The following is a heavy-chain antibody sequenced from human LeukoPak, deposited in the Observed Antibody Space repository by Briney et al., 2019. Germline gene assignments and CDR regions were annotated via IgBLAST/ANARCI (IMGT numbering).Heavy chain of an antibody. Sequence: GESLKISCKGSGYNFTNYWIGWVRQMPGKGLEWMGIIFPGDSDTRYSPSFQGQVTMSADKSISTAYLQWSSLKAADAAMYYCERPTLYDSGSSPLDYWGQGTLVTVSS. J-gene: IGHJ4*02. CDR3: ERPTLYDSGSSPLDY. CDR2: IFPGDSDT. V-gene: IGHV5-51*01. CDR1: GYNFTNYW. D-gene: IGHD3-10*01.